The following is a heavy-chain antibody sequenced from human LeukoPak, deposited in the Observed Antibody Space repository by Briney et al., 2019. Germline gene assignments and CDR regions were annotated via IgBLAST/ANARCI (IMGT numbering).Heavy chain of an antibody. CDR3: ARDNSSGCREN. D-gene: IGHD6-25*01. CDR1: GYTFTSYG. V-gene: IGHV1-18*01. CDR2: ISGYNGNT. Sequence: ASVKVSCKTSGYTFTSYGVSWVRQAPGQGLEWMGWISGYNGNTNYAQKYRGRVTMTIGTSTSTVYMELRSLRSDDTAVYYCARDNSSGCRENWGQGTLVTVSS. J-gene: IGHJ4*02.